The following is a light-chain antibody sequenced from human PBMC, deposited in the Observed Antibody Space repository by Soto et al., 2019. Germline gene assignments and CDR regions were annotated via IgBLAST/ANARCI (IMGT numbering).Light chain of an antibody. J-gene: IGKJ1*01. Sequence: EIQMNQSPSTLSSSVGDRVSITWRASQTISSWLAWYQQKPGKAPNLLIYDASTLERGVPSRFSGTGSSTDFTLTISSLQPEDFASYHCQQSYSRPWPFGEVTIVDI. CDR1: QTISSW. CDR2: DAS. CDR3: QQSYSRPWP. V-gene: IGKV1-5*01.